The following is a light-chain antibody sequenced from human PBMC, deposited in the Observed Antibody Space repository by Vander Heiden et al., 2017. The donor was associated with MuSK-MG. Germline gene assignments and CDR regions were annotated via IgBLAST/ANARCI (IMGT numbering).Light chain of an antibody. J-gene: IGKJ1*01. CDR2: DAS. CDR1: QSVSSY. V-gene: IGKV3-11*01. Sequence: NLLTQSPATLSLSPGERATLSCRASQSVSSYLAWYQQKPGQAPRLLIYDASNRATGIPARFSGSGSGTDFTLTISILEPEDFAVYYCQQRSNWPGTFGQGTKVEIK. CDR3: QQRSNWPGT.